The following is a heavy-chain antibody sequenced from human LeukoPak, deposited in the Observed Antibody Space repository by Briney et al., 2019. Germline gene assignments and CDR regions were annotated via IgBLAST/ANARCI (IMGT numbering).Heavy chain of an antibody. CDR3: ARETSGYYYKSYFDY. CDR2: IKQDGSEK. Sequence: GGSLRVSCAASGFTFSSYWMSWVGQAPGKGLQWVANIKQDGSEKYYVDSVKGRFTISRDNAKNTLYLQMSSLRAEDTAVYYCARETSGYYYKSYFDYWGQGTLVTVSS. D-gene: IGHD3-22*01. J-gene: IGHJ4*02. CDR1: GFTFSSYW. V-gene: IGHV3-7*01.